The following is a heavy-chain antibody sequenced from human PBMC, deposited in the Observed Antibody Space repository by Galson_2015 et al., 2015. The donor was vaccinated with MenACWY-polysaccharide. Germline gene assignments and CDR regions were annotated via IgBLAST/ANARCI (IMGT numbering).Heavy chain of an antibody. D-gene: IGHD3-16*01. CDR1: GFSLITQGVG. V-gene: IGHV2-5*02. J-gene: IGHJ3*01. Sequence: PALVKPTQTLTLTCTFSGFSLITQGVGVNWIRQPPGKALEWLAVIYWDGDNRYSPSLRSRLTVTKDTSKNQVVLTLTIMDPVDTATYYCAHVMITFGGVIGDDAFDVWGQGTMVTVSS. CDR3: AHVMITFGGVIGDDAFDV. CDR2: IYWDGDN.